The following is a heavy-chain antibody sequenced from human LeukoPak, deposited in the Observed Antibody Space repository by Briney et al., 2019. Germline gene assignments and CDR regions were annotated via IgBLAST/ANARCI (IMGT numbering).Heavy chain of an antibody. J-gene: IGHJ4*02. CDR1: GYTFTNFH. V-gene: IGHV1-18*01. CDR2: ISTYNGAT. D-gene: IGHD3-22*01. CDR3: VKFNYYDTDGYPY. Sequence: GGSVKVSCKGSGYTFTNFHINWVRQAPGHGLEWIGWISTYNGATNYTQKFHDRLSMTTDTSTSTAYMELKSLRSDDTAVYYCVKFNYYDTDGYPYWGPGTMVTVSS.